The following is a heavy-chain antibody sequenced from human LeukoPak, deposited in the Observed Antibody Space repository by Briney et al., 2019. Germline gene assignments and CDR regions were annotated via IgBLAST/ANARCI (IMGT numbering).Heavy chain of an antibody. Sequence: GGSLRLSCAASGFTFSSYGMHWVRQAPGKGLEWVAVIWYDGSNKYYADSVKGRFTISRDNSKNTLYLQMNSLRVEDTAVYYCARGGAVAGLDYWGQGTLVTVSS. CDR3: ARGGAVAGLDY. D-gene: IGHD6-19*01. J-gene: IGHJ4*02. CDR1: GFTFSSYG. V-gene: IGHV3-33*01. CDR2: IWYDGSNK.